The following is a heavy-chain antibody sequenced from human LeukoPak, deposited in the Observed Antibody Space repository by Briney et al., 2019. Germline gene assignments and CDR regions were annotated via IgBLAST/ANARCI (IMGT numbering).Heavy chain of an antibody. Sequence: GGSLRLSCAASGFTFSSYGMHWVCQAPGKGLEWVAVIWYDGSNKYYADSVKGRFTISRDNSKNTLYLQMNSLRAEDTAVYYCAKDKGAHDSSGWYWGAFDIWGQGTMVTVSS. D-gene: IGHD6-19*01. CDR2: IWYDGSNK. V-gene: IGHV3-33*06. J-gene: IGHJ3*02. CDR3: AKDKGAHDSSGWYWGAFDI. CDR1: GFTFSSYG.